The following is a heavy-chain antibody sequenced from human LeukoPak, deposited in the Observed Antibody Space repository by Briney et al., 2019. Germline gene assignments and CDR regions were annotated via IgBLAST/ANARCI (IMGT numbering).Heavy chain of an antibody. Sequence: NASETLSLTCAVYGGSFSGYYWSWIRQPPGKGLESIGSIYYSRSTYYSPSLKSRVTISVDTSKNQFSLKVTSVTAADTAVYYCARTLTSVSYSLIEFWGQGTPVTVSS. CDR2: IYYSRST. D-gene: IGHD3-10*01. J-gene: IGHJ4*02. CDR1: GGSFSGYY. CDR3: ARTLTSVSYSLIEF. V-gene: IGHV4-34*01.